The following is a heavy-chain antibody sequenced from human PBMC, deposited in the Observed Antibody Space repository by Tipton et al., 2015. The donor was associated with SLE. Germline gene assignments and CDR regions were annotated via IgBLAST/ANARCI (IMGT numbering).Heavy chain of an antibody. CDR3: ARKDSYYGMDA. V-gene: IGHV4-59*01. Sequence: TLSLTCTDSGGSISSYYWSWIRQPPGKGLEWIGYIYYSGSTNYNPSLKSRVTISVDTSKNQFSLKLSSVTAADTAVYYCARKDSYYGMDAWGQGTTVTVSS. CDR1: GGSISSYY. J-gene: IGHJ6*02. CDR2: IYYSGST.